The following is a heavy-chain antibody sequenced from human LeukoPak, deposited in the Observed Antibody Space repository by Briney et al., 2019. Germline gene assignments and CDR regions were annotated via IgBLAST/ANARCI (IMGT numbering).Heavy chain of an antibody. Sequence: SETLSLTCAVYGGSFSGYYWSWIRQPPGKGLEWIGEINHSGSTNYNPPLKSRVTISVDTSKNQFSLKLSSVTAADTAVYYCARGYYYYYGMDVWGQGTTVTVSS. CDR1: GGSFSGYY. CDR2: INHSGST. CDR3: ARGYYYYYGMDV. V-gene: IGHV4-34*01. J-gene: IGHJ6*02.